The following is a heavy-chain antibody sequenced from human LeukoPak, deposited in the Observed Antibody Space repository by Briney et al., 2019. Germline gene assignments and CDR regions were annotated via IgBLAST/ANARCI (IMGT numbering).Heavy chain of an antibody. D-gene: IGHD3-10*01. CDR1: GGSTSSYY. J-gene: IGHJ4*02. CDR3: ARGYGSGSYYDY. CDR2: IYYSGST. V-gene: IGHV4-59*01. Sequence: SETLSLTCTVSGGSTSSYYWSWIRPPPGKGLGWIGYIYYSGSTNYTLSLKSRVTISVDTSKNQFSLKLSSVTAADTAVYYCARGYGSGSYYDYWGQGTLVTVSS.